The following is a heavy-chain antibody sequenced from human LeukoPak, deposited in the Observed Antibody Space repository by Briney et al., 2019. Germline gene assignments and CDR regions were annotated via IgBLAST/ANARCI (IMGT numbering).Heavy chain of an antibody. CDR3: ARGRPRNNWNAAVDN. CDR2: INSDGSST. J-gene: IGHJ4*02. CDR1: GFTFSSYW. D-gene: IGHD1-20*01. Sequence: GGSLRLSCAASGFTFSSYWMHWVRQAPGKGLVWVSRINSDGSSTSYADSVKGRFTISRDNAKNTLYLQMNSLRAEDTSVYYCARGRPRNNWNAAVDNWGQGTLVTVSS. V-gene: IGHV3-74*01.